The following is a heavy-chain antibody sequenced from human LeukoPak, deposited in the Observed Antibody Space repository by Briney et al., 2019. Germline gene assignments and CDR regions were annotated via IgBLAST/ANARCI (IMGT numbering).Heavy chain of an antibody. V-gene: IGHV3-23*01. CDR3: AKKTGVVVITTGFGY. CDR1: GFTFSSYA. D-gene: IGHD3-22*01. Sequence: GGSLRLSCAASGFTFSSYAMSWVRQAPGKGLEWVSAISGSGGSTYYADSVKGRFTISRDNSKNTLYLQMNSLRAEDTAVYYCAKKTGVVVITTGFGYWGQGTLVTVSS. J-gene: IGHJ4*02. CDR2: ISGSGGST.